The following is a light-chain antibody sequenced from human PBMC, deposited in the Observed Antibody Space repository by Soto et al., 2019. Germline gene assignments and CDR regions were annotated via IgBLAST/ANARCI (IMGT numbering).Light chain of an antibody. CDR3: QQINSYPH. Sequence: IQLTQSRSLLSASVGPRITTTCRASQDISSFLAWYQQQPGKAPHVLIYGASTLQSGVPSRFSGSGSGTEFTLTISSLKPEDFATYYCQQINSYPHFGQGTRLEIK. V-gene: IGKV1-9*01. J-gene: IGKJ5*01. CDR1: QDISSF. CDR2: GAS.